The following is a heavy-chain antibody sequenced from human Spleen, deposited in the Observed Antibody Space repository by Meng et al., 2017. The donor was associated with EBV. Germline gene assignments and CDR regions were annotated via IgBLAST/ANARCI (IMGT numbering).Heavy chain of an antibody. V-gene: IGHV4-39*07. CDR3: ARRGTKYFDL. D-gene: IGHD1-1*01. Sequence: HLPEPGPWLVNPSETLSLTCTVSGGSISSSPYWGWIRRPPGKGLEWIGTIYYTGSTYYNSSLKSRVTISVDTSKNQFSLKLSSVTAADTAVYYCARRGTKYFDLWGRGTLVTVSS. CDR1: GGSISSSPY. CDR2: IYYTGST. J-gene: IGHJ2*01.